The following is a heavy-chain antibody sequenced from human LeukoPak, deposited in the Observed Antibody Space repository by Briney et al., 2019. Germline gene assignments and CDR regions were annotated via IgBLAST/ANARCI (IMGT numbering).Heavy chain of an antibody. CDR2: ISGSGGST. D-gene: IGHD5-18*01. CDR1: GFTFSSYA. V-gene: IGHV3-23*01. CDR3: AKDLLFSGGSRTRGYSYGYDYFDY. Sequence: GGSLRLSCAASGFTFSSYAMSWVRQAPGKGLEWVSAISGSGGSTYYADSVKGRFTISRDNSKNTLYLQMSSLRAEDTAVYYCAKDLLFSGGSRTRGYSYGYDYFDYWGQGTLVTVSS. J-gene: IGHJ4*02.